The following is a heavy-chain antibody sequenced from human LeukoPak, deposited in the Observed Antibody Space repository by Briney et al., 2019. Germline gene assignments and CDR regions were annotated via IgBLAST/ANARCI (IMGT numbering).Heavy chain of an antibody. CDR1: GGSISSYY. CDR2: IYHSGNT. D-gene: IGHD3-16*01. CDR3: ARVGDVNFDY. Sequence: SETLSLTCTVSGGSISSYYWSWIRQPPGKGLEWIGYIYHSGNTNYNPSLKSRVTISIDTSKNQFSLKLSSVTAADTAVYYCARVGDVNFDYWGQGTLVT. V-gene: IGHV4-59*08. J-gene: IGHJ4*02.